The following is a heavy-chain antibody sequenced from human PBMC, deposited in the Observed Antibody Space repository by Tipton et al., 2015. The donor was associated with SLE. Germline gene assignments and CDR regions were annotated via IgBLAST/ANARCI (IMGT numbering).Heavy chain of an antibody. CDR2: IYYSGST. CDR1: GGSISSYY. Sequence: TLSLTCTVSGGSISSYYWRWIRQPPGKGLEWIGYIYYSGSTNYNPSLKSRVTISVDASKNQFSLKLSSVTAADSAVYYCARYLGRLDFDSWGQGSLVTVPS. CDR3: ARYLGRLDFDS. J-gene: IGHJ4*02. D-gene: IGHD3-16*01. V-gene: IGHV4-59*01.